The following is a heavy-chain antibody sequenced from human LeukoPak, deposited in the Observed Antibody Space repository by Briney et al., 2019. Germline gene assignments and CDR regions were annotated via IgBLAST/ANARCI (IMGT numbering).Heavy chain of an antibody. V-gene: IGHV3-74*01. D-gene: IGHD3-10*01. J-gene: IGHJ4*02. CDR2: INSDGKTT. CDR1: GLTFSSYW. CDR3: ARDITLTRGGRSDY. Sequence: PGGSLSLSRAASGLTFSSYWMYWVRQAPGKGVVWVSRINSDGKTTNYADSVKGRFTNSRDKATNTLYLQMNSLRAEDTAVYYCARDITLTRGGRSDYWGQGALVTVSA.